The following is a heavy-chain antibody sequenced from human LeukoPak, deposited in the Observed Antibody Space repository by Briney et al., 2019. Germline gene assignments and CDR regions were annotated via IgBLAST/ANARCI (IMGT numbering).Heavy chain of an antibody. Sequence: GGSLRLSCAASGFTFSSYSMNWVRQAPGRGLEWVSSISSSSSYRYFADSVKGRFTISRDNAKNSLYLQMNSLRAEDTAVYYCARGKGHYYDSSGYHYWGQGILVTVSS. CDR2: ISSSSSYR. J-gene: IGHJ4*02. D-gene: IGHD3-22*01. CDR3: ARGKGHYYDSSGYHY. CDR1: GFTFSSYS. V-gene: IGHV3-21*01.